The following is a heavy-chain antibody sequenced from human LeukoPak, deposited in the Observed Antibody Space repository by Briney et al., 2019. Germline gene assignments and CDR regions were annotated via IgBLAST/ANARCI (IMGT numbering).Heavy chain of an antibody. D-gene: IGHD6-13*01. Sequence: GGSLRLSCTASGFSFSSYGMHWVRQATGKGLEWVAYISYEGSNKKEADSVKGRFTISRDNSKNTLYLQMNSLRAEDTALYYCTKDITAGGLDYWGQGTLVTVSS. CDR1: GFSFSSYG. J-gene: IGHJ4*02. CDR3: TKDITAGGLDY. CDR2: ISYEGSNK. V-gene: IGHV3-30*02.